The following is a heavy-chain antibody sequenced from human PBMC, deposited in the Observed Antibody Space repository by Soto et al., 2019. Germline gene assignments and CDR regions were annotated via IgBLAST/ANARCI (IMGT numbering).Heavy chain of an antibody. J-gene: IGHJ3*01. Sequence: AGGALRLSCAASGFTFCEYALHWGRQAPGEGPGGGSGVSWNSGSIGYAGSVEGRFTISRDKAKKSPYLPMDSMGGEGTGLYFFAKEKSSSKAARPPLFDFGAQGTRVP. CDR1: GFTFCEYA. CDR3: AKEKSSSKAARPPLFDF. CDR2: VSWNSGSI. V-gene: IGHV3-9*01. D-gene: IGHD6-6*01.